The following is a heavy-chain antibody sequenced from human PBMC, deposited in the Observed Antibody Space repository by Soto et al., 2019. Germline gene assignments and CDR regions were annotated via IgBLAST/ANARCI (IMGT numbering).Heavy chain of an antibody. J-gene: IGHJ3*01. CDR3: ATWHEREHAYDV. CDR1: GFTISGKKY. D-gene: IGHD1-1*01. Sequence: DVQLVESGGGLIQPGESLRLSCVAFGFTISGKKYVAWVSQAPGKGLEWVSALYDVDGSFYADSVKGRFTTSSDSSKTTVYLQMNDLRPDDTAVYYCATWHEREHAYDVWGQGTTVTVSS. CDR2: LYDVDGS. V-gene: IGHV3-53*01.